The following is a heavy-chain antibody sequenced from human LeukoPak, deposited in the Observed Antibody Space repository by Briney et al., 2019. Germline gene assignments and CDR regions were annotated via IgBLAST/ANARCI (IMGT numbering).Heavy chain of an antibody. CDR1: GFKFDDYG. CDR2: INWNGGSR. CDR3: ARDRCSSTSCYTTPNWFDP. V-gene: IGHV3-20*01. J-gene: IGHJ5*02. D-gene: IGHD2-2*02. Sequence: GGSLSLSCAASGFKFDDYGMSWVRQVPGKGLEWVSGINWNGGSRGHEDSVKGRFTITRDNAKHSVYLQMNSLRSEDTAFYHCARDRCSSTSCYTTPNWFDPWGQGTLVTVSS.